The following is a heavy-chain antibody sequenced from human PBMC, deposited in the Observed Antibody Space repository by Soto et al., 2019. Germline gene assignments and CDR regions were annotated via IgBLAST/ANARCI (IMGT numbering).Heavy chain of an antibody. CDR2: ISDDGSTA. J-gene: IGHJ4*02. CDR1: GFTFSAYW. V-gene: IGHV3-74*01. Sequence: GGSLRLSCAFSGFTFSAYWMHWVRQVPGKGLTWVSRISDDGSTATYADSVKGRFVISRDNAKNSLYLEMNTLRVDDSGLYYCARGPRVSSTGTGAHWGRGTLVTVS. CDR3: ARGPRVSSTGTGAH. D-gene: IGHD1-1*01.